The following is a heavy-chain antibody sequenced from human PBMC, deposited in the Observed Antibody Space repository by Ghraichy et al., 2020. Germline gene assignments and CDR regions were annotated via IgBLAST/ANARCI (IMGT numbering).Heavy chain of an antibody. J-gene: IGHJ2*01. Sequence: GGSLRLSCAASGFSFSNYGMHWVRQAPGKGLVWVSLLRNDGTAINYADSVKGRFTISRDNSKNTMYLQMNSLRAEDTAVYYCARTGVVVAANWYFDLWGRGTLVTVSS. CDR2: LRNDGTAI. D-gene: IGHD2-21*02. CDR1: GFSFSNYG. CDR3: ARTGVVVAANWYFDL. V-gene: IGHV3-33*01.